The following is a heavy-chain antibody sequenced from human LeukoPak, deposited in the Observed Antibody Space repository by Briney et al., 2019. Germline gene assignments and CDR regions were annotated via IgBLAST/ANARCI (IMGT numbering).Heavy chain of an antibody. CDR1: GGTFSSYA. D-gene: IGHD3/OR15-3a*01. CDR2: IIPIFGTA. J-gene: IGHJ3*02. CDR3: AKSFSTIDAFDI. V-gene: IGHV1-69*05. Sequence: SVKVSCKASGGTFSSYAISWVRQAPGQGLEWTGGIIPIFGTANYAQKFQGRVTITTDESTSTAYMELSSLRSEDTAVYYCAKSFSTIDAFDIWGQGTMVTVSS.